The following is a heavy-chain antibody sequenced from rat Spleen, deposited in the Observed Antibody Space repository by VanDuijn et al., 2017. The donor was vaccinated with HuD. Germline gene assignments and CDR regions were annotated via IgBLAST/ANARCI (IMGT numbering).Heavy chain of an antibody. CDR1: GYSITSSYR. CDR3: TIITTGDWFAY. CDR2: INNAGST. J-gene: IGHJ3*01. D-gene: IGHD1-10*01. V-gene: IGHV3-3*01. Sequence: EVQLQESGPGLVKPSQSLSLTCSVTGYSITSSYRWNWIRKFPGNKLEWLGYINNAGSTNYNPSLKSRISITRDTSKNQFFLQVNSVTTEDTATYYCTIITTGDWFAYWGQGTLVTVSS.